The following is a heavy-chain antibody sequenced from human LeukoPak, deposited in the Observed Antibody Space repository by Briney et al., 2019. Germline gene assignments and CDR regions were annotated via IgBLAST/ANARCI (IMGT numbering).Heavy chain of an antibody. CDR2: INSDGSST. D-gene: IGHD6-19*01. V-gene: IGHV3-74*01. J-gene: IGHJ4*02. CDR3: ARGNGWYWSGYFDY. CDR1: GFTFSSYW. Sequence: PGGSLRLSCAASGFTFSSYWMHWVRQAPGKGLVWVSRINSDGSSTYYADSVKGRFTISRDNSKNTLYLQMNSLRAEDTAVYYCARGNGWYWSGYFDYWGQGTLVTVSS.